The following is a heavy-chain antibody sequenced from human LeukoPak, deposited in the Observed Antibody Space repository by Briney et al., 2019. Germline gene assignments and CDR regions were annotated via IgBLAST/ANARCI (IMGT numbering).Heavy chain of an antibody. D-gene: IGHD4-17*01. CDR1: GGSFSGHY. J-gene: IGHJ2*01. CDR3: ARRPYYGDYATPYWYFDL. Sequence: PSETLSLTCAVYGGSFSGHYWSWIRQPPGKGLEWIGEINHSGSTNYNPSLKSRVTISVDTSKNQFSLKLSSVTAADTAVYYCARRPYYGDYATPYWYFDLWGRGTLVTVSS. CDR2: INHSGST. V-gene: IGHV4-34*01.